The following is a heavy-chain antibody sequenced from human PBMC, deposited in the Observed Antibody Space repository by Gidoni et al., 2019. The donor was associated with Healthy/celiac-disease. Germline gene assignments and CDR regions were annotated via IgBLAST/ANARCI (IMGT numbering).Heavy chain of an antibody. Sequence: EVQLLESGGGLVQPGGSLRLSCAASGFTFSSYAMSWVRQAPGKGLEWVAAISGSGGSTYYADSVKGRFTISRDNSKNTLYLQMNSLRAEDTAVYYCAKDAGRGNYDFWSGYYHYYGMDVWGQGTTVTVSS. V-gene: IGHV3-23*01. CDR3: AKDAGRGNYDFWSGYYHYYGMDV. CDR1: GFTFSSYA. J-gene: IGHJ6*02. CDR2: ISGSGGST. D-gene: IGHD3-3*01.